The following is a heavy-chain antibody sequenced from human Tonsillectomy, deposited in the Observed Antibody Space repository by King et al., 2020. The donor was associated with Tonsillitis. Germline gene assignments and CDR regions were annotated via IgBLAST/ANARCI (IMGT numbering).Heavy chain of an antibody. J-gene: IGHJ6*02. D-gene: IGHD4/OR15-4a*01. CDR3: ATDWCSDYYGMDV. CDR1: GGSISSSSYF. CDR2: IYYSGGI. Sequence: QLQESGPGLVKPSETLSLTCTVSGGSISSSSYFWGWIRQHPGKGLEYIGMIYYSGGIYYNPSLKSRVTMSLDTSKNQFSLTLSSVTAADTAVYYCATDWCSDYYGMDVWGQGTTVTVSS. V-gene: IGHV4-39*07.